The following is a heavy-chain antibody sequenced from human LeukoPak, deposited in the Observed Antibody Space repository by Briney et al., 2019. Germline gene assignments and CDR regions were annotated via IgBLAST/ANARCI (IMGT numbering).Heavy chain of an antibody. D-gene: IGHD3-22*01. J-gene: IGHJ4*02. CDR3: ARALGSGYYRFDY. CDR1: GGSISSGGYY. CDR2: IYYSGST. Sequence: SETLSLTCTVSGGSISSGGYYWSWIRQHPGKGLEWIGYIYYSGSTYYNPSLKSRVTISVNTSKNQFSLKLSSVTAADTAVYYCARALGSGYYRFDYWGQGTLVTVSS. V-gene: IGHV4-31*03.